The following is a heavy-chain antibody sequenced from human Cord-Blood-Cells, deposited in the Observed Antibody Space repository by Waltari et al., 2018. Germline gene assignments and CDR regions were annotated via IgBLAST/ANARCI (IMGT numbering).Heavy chain of an antibody. D-gene: IGHD2-8*01. CDR1: GGTFSSYA. V-gene: IGHV1-69*06. J-gene: IGHJ3*02. CDR2: IIPIFGTA. CDR3: AREGGYCTNGVCYTGAAFDI. Sequence: QVQLVQSGAAVKKPGSSVKVSCKASGGTFSSYAISWVRQAPGHGLEWMGGIIPIFGTANYAQKFQGRVAITADKSTSTAYMELSSRRSEDTAVYYCAREGGYCTNGVCYTGAAFDIWGQGTMVTVSS.